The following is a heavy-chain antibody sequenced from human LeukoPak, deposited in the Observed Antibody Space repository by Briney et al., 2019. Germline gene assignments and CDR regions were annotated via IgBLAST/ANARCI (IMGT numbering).Heavy chain of an antibody. CDR3: AREFGDDY. J-gene: IGHJ4*02. CDR1: GGTFSSYA. CDR2: IIPVLGIA. Sequence: SVKVSCKASGGTFSSYAISWVRQAPGQGLEWMGRIIPVLGIANYAQKFQGRVTITADKSTSTAYMELSSLRSEDTAVYYCAREFGDDYWGQGTLVTVSS. V-gene: IGHV1-69*04. D-gene: IGHD3-10*01.